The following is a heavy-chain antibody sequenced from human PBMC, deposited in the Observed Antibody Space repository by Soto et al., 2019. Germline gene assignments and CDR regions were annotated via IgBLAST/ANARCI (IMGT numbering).Heavy chain of an antibody. CDR3: AKDLWFGKNYYDYYYMDV. CDR1: GFTFSSYG. D-gene: IGHD3-10*01. J-gene: IGHJ6*03. CDR2: ISYDGSNK. Sequence: QEQLVESGGGVVQPGRSLRLSCAASGFTFSSYGMHWVRQAPGRGLEWVALISYDGSNKYYADSVKGRFTISRGNSRTTVYLQMNSLRAEDTAVYYCAKDLWFGKNYYDYYYMDVWGKGTTVTVSS. V-gene: IGHV3-30*18.